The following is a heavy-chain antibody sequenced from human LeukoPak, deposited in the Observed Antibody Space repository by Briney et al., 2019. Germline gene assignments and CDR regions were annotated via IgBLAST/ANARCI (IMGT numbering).Heavy chain of an antibody. CDR2: IYTSGST. CDR1: GGSISSYH. V-gene: IGHV4-4*07. CDR3: ARAKGEQLVQLAFDI. J-gene: IGHJ3*02. D-gene: IGHD6-13*01. Sequence: SETLSLTCTVSGGSISSYHWSWLRQPAGKGVEWIGRIYTSGSTNYNPSLKSRVTMSVDTSKNQFSLKLSPVTAADTAVYYCARAKGEQLVQLAFDIWGQGTMVTVSS.